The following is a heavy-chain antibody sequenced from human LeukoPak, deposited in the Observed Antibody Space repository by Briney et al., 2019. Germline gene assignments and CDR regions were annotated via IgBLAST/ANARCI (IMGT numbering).Heavy chain of an antibody. J-gene: IGHJ4*02. CDR3: ARGGYYYDSSIDY. CDR2: IYSGGST. Sequence: QAGGSLRLSCAASGFTVSSNYMSWVRQAPGKGLEWVSVIYSGGSTYYADSVKGRFTISRDNSKNTLYLQMNSLRAEDTAVYYCARGGYYYDSSIDYWGRGTLVTVSS. D-gene: IGHD3-22*01. CDR1: GFTVSSNY. V-gene: IGHV3-53*01.